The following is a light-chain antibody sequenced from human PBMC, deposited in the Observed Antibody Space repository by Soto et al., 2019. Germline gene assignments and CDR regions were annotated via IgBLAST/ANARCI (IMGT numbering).Light chain of an antibody. J-gene: IGKJ1*01. CDR1: QSIRIW. CDR2: KTS. CDR3: QHWHDYSWT. V-gene: IGKV1-5*03. Sequence: DIHMTQSPSTLSASVGDRVTITCRASQSIRIWLAWYQQKPGQAPNLLIYKTSSLETGVPSRFSGSGSGTEFTLTIISLQPDDFATYYCQHWHDYSWTFGQGTKVEVK.